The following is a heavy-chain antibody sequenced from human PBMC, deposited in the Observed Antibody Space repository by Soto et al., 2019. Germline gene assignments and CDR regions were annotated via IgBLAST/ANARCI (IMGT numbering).Heavy chain of an antibody. CDR3: ARGRYCSGGSCYSDWFDP. D-gene: IGHD2-15*01. Sequence: SVKVSCKASGGTFSSYTISWVRQAPGQGLEWMGRIIPILGIANYAQKFQGRVTITADKSTSTAYMELSSLRSEDTAVYYCARGRYCSGGSCYSDWFDPWGQGTLVTVSS. CDR2: IIPILGIA. J-gene: IGHJ5*02. V-gene: IGHV1-69*02. CDR1: GGTFSSYT.